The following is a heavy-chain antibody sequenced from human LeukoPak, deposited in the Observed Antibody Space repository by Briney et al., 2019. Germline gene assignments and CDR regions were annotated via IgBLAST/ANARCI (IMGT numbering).Heavy chain of an antibody. D-gene: IGHD6-13*01. V-gene: IGHV4-39*07. Sequence: SETLSLTCSVSGGSISSSTYYWGWIRQPPGKGLEWIGSIYSSGTTYYNPSLKSRVTISVDTSKNQFSLKLSSVTAAHTAVYYCAKISSWFNPFDYWGQGTLVTVSS. CDR1: GGSISSSTYY. J-gene: IGHJ4*02. CDR2: IYSSGTT. CDR3: AKISSWFNPFDY.